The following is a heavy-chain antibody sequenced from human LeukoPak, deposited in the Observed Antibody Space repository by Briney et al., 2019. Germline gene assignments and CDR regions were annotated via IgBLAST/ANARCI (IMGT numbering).Heavy chain of an antibody. V-gene: IGHV3-21*01. J-gene: IGHJ6*03. CDR1: GFTFSSYS. CDR2: ISSSSSYI. Sequence: GGSLRLSCAASGFTFSSYSMNWVRQAPGKGLEWVSSISSSSSYIYYADSVKGRFTISRDNAKNSLYLQMNSLRAEDTAVYYCARLVVAATLLDYYYYMDVWGKGTTVTVSS. D-gene: IGHD2-15*01. CDR3: ARLVVAATLLDYYYYMDV.